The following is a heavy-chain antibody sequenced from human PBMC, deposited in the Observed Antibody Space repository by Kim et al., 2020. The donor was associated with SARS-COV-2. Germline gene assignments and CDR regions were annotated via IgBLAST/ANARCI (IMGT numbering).Heavy chain of an antibody. D-gene: IGHD6-19*01. CDR3: ARSQYTSGCGGMDV. J-gene: IGHJ6*02. CDR1: GYTFTSYA. CDR2: SNASHGNT. Sequence: ASVKVSCKASGYTFTSYALRWVRQAPGQRLEWMGRSNASHGNTDYAQEFQGRVTITRDTSASTAYMELSSLRSEDMAVYYCARSQYTSGCGGMDVWGQGTTVTVSS. V-gene: IGHV1-3*02.